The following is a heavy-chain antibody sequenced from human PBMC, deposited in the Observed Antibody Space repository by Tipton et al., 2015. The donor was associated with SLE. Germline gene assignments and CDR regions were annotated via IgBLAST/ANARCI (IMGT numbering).Heavy chain of an antibody. V-gene: IGHV1-46*03. Sequence: QLVQSGAEVKKPGASVKVSCKASGYTFTSYYMHWVRQAPGQGLEWMGIINPSGGSTSYAQKFQGRITMTRDTSTSTGYMELNSLRCEASAVYYCTRAFLWDSGCPIYYYYGMDVWGQGTTVTVSS. J-gene: IGHJ6*02. CDR1: GYTFTSYY. CDR3: TRAFLWDSGCPIYYYYGMDV. CDR2: INPSGGST. D-gene: IGHD6-25*01.